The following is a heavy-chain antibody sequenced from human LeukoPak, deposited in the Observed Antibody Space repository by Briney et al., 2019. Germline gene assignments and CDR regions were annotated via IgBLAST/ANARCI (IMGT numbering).Heavy chain of an antibody. V-gene: IGHV3-30*02. CDR2: IRSDGSNK. D-gene: IGHD4-17*01. J-gene: IGHJ4*02. CDR1: GFTFSRYG. CDR3: AKDAIGASDY. Sequence: GGSLRLSCAASGFTFSRYGMHWVRQAPGKGLEHVAYIRSDGSNKLHADSVKGRFTISRDNPENTVFLQMNSLRAEDTAVYSCAKDAIGASDYWGQGTLVTVSS.